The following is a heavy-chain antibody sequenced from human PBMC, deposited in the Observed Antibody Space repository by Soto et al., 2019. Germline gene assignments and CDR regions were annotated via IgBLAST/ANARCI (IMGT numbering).Heavy chain of an antibody. CDR1: GFTFDDYA. V-gene: IGHV3-43D*04. J-gene: IGHJ4*02. CDR3: AKDGGYRDSWFGYSDY. CDR2: ITRDGATT. Sequence: EVQLVESGGVVVQFGGSLRLSCAASGFTFDDYAMHWVCQAPGKGLEWVSLITRDGATTFYGDSVKGRFTISRDNSKNSLYLQMNSLRPDDSALYYCAKDGGYRDSWFGYSDYWGQGTLVTVSS. D-gene: IGHD6-13*01.